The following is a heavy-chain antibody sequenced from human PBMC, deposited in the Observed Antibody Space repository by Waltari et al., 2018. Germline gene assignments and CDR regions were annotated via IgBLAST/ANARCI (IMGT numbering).Heavy chain of an antibody. D-gene: IGHD1-26*01. J-gene: IGHJ4*02. V-gene: IGHV3-30*18. CDR3: AKDHQWEVLLPIYQIDY. CDR2: ISFDGSDK. CDR1: GFTFRSYG. Sequence: QVQLVESGGGVVRPGRSLRLSCAASGFTFRSYGMHWLRQIPGKGLEWLTFISFDGSDKYYADSVKGRFTIYKDNSRNTLYLQMNSLRPEDTAVYFCAKDHQWEVLLPIYQIDYWGRGTLVTVSS.